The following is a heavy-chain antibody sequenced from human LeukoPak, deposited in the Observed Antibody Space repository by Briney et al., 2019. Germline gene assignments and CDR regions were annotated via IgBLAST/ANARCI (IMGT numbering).Heavy chain of an antibody. CDR3: ARAYDILTEVDY. V-gene: IGHV3-30-3*01. Sequence: GGSLRLSCAASGFTFSSYAMHWVRQAPGKGLEWVAAISYDGSNKYYADSVKGRFTISRDNSKNTLYLQMNSLRAEDTAVYYCARAYDILTEVDYWGQGTLVTVSS. D-gene: IGHD3-9*01. CDR1: GFTFSSYA. J-gene: IGHJ4*02. CDR2: ISYDGSNK.